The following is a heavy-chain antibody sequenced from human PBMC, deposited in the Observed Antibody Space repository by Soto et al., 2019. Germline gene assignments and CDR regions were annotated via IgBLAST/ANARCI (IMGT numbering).Heavy chain of an antibody. Sequence: VQLTESGGGLVKPGGSLRLSCEGSGFNFRNFNMIWVRQAPGKGLEWVSSVSGSSSYIYYADSVKGRFTVSRDNANNLVFLKMNGLSPEDTVMYYCARDLRGHYGPWGQGTMVPVPS. CDR1: GFNFRNFN. D-gene: IGHD4-17*01. J-gene: IGHJ3*01. CDR3: ARDLRGHYGP. CDR2: VSGSSSYI. V-gene: IGHV3-21*06.